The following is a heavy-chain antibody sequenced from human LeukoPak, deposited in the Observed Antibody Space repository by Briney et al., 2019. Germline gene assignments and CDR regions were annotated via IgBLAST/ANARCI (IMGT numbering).Heavy chain of an antibody. CDR1: GFTFSSYA. J-gene: IGHJ4*02. V-gene: IGHV3-30-3*01. D-gene: IGHD3-3*01. Sequence: GRSLRLSCAASGFTFSSYAMHWVRQAPGKGLEWVAVISYDGSNKYYADSVKGRFTISRDNSKNTLYLQMNSLRAEDTAVYYCAKDPTIFWSGYGFDYWGQGTLVTVSS. CDR2: ISYDGSNK. CDR3: AKDPTIFWSGYGFDY.